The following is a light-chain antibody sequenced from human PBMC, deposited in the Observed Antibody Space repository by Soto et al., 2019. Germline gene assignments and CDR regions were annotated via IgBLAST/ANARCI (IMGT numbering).Light chain of an antibody. CDR1: QSVSSN. CDR2: AAS. Sequence: IVMTQSPVTMSVYPGERATLSCSASQSVSSNLAWFQQKPGQAPRLLIYAASTRATGIPASFSGSGSGTEFTLTISSLQSEDFAVYYCQQYDNWPPYTFVQGTKLEIK. V-gene: IGKV3-15*01. CDR3: QQYDNWPPYT. J-gene: IGKJ2*01.